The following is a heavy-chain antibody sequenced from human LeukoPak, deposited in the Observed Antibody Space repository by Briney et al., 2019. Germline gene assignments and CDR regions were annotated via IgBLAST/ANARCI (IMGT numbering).Heavy chain of an antibody. J-gene: IGHJ5*02. Sequence: SETLSLTCTVSGGSISSGDYYWSWIRQPPGKVLEWIGYVSYSGNTYYNPSLESRVTISADTSKNQFSLKLHSVTAADTAMYYCARGGSSWYGVDWFDPWGQGTLVTVSS. D-gene: IGHD6-13*01. V-gene: IGHV4-30-4*01. CDR2: VSYSGNT. CDR3: ARGGSSWYGVDWFDP. CDR1: GGSISSGDYY.